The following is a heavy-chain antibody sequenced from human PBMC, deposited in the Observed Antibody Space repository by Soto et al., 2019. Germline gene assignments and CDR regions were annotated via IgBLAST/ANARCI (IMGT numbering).Heavy chain of an antibody. J-gene: IGHJ6*02. Sequence: QVQLQQWGAGLLKPSETLSLTCAVYGGSFSGYYWSWIRQPPGKGLEWIGEINHSGSTNYNPSLKXXVXIXXDTSKHQCSLKLSSVTAADTAVYYCAKRYYYGMDVWGQGTTVTVSS. CDR2: INHSGST. V-gene: IGHV4-34*01. CDR1: GGSFSGYY. CDR3: AKRYYYGMDV.